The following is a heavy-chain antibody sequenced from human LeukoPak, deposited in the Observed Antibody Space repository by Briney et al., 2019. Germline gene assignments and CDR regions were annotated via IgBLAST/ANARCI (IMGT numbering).Heavy chain of an antibody. CDR3: AKGRKATVTSDFDY. Sequence: GRSLRLSCAASGFTFDYYAMHWVRQAPGKGLEWVSGISWNSGSIGYADSVKGRFTISRDNAKNSLYLQMNSLRAEDMALYYCAKGRKATVTSDFDYWGQGTLVTVSS. CDR2: ISWNSGSI. J-gene: IGHJ4*02. CDR1: GFTFDYYA. V-gene: IGHV3-9*03. D-gene: IGHD4-17*01.